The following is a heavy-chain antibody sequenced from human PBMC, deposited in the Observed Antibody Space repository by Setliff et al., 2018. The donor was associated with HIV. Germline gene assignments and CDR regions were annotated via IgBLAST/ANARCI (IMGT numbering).Heavy chain of an antibody. D-gene: IGHD5-12*01. Sequence: SETLSLTCTVSGGSISSYYWSWIRQPPGKGLEWIGYIYYSGSTNYNPSLKSRVTISVDTSKNQFSLKLSSVTAADTAVYYCARHGYDPLYYYYYMDGWGKGTTVTVS. V-gene: IGHV4-59*01. CDR2: IYYSGST. J-gene: IGHJ6*03. CDR1: GGSISSYY. CDR3: ARHGYDPLYYYYYMDG.